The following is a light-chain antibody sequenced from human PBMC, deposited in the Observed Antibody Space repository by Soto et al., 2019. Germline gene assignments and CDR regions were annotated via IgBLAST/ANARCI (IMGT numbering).Light chain of an antibody. V-gene: IGKV3-11*01. Sequence: EIVLTQSPATLSLSPGERATLSCRASQSVSIYFAWYQQRPGQAPRLLIYDASNRATGIPARFSGSGSGTDFTLTISSLEPEDFAVYYCQQRSNWPPITFGQGTRLEIK. CDR2: DAS. CDR1: QSVSIY. J-gene: IGKJ5*01. CDR3: QQRSNWPPIT.